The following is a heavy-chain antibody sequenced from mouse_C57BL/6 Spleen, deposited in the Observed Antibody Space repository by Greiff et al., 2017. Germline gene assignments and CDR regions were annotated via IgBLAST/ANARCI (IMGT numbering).Heavy chain of an antibody. CDR3: ARAGAQATNYYAMDY. D-gene: IGHD3-2*02. CDR1: GYSFTDYN. Sequence: EVKLMESGPELVKPGASVKISCKASGYSFTDYNMNWVKQSNGKSLEWIGVINPNYGTTSYNQKFKGKATLTVDQSSSTAYMQLNRLTSADSAVYYCARAGAQATNYYAMDYWGQGTSVTVSS. CDR2: INPNYGTT. V-gene: IGHV1-39*01. J-gene: IGHJ4*01.